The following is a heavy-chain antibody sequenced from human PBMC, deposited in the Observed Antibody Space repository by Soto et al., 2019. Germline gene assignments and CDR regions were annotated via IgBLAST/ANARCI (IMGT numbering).Heavy chain of an antibody. CDR2: ISSSSSYI. D-gene: IGHD1-26*01. CDR3: ARTPLGATISPFDY. Sequence: GGSLRLSCAASGFTFTNYAMNWVRQAPGKGLEWVSSISSSSSYIYYADSVKGRFTISRDNAKNSLYLQMNSLRAEDTAVYYCARTPLGATISPFDYWGQGTLVTVSS. CDR1: GFTFTNYA. J-gene: IGHJ4*02. V-gene: IGHV3-21*01.